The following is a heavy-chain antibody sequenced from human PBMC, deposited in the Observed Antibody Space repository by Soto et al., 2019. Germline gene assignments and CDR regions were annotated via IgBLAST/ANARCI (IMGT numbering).Heavy chain of an antibody. Sequence: PGASLKISCEASGYSFTFYWIDWVRQLTGKGLEWMGIIYPDDSDTRYSPSFQGQVTISADESITTAFLQWSSLKASDTGMYSCARHQGEQSAFDIWGQGTLVTVSS. J-gene: IGHJ3*02. CDR3: ARHQGEQSAFDI. V-gene: IGHV5-51*01. CDR2: IYPDDSDT. CDR1: GYSFTFYW. D-gene: IGHD3-16*01.